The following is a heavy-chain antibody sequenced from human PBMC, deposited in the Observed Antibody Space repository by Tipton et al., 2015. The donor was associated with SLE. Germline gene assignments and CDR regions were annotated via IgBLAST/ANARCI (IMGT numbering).Heavy chain of an antibody. CDR1: GGSISSYY. CDR3: SRRGPKHNWFDP. Sequence: TLSLTCTVSGGSISSYYWSWIRQPPGKGLEWIGYIYYSGSTYYNPSLKSRVTISVDTSKNQFSLKLSSVTAADTAVYYCSRRGPKHNWFDPWGQGTRVTVSS. D-gene: IGHD3-10*01. CDR2: IYYSGST. J-gene: IGHJ5*02. V-gene: IGHV4-59*04.